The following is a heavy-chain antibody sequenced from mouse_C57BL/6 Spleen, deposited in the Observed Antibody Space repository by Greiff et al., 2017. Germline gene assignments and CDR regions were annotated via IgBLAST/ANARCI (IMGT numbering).Heavy chain of an antibody. CDR3: TRFGGNFAY. CDR1: GYTFTDYE. CDR2: IDPETGGT. Sequence: VQLQQSGAELVRPGPSVTLSCKASGYTFTDYEMHWVKQTPVHGLEWIGAIDPETGGTAYNQKFKGKAILTADKSSSTAYMELRSPTSEDSAVYYGTRFGGNFAYWGQGATLTVSS. D-gene: IGHD3-1*01. J-gene: IGHJ2*01. V-gene: IGHV1-15*01.